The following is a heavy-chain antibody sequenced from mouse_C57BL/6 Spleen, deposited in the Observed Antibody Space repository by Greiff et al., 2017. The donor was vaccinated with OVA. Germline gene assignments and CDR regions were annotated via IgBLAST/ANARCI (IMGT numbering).Heavy chain of an antibody. V-gene: IGHV5-16*01. CDR2: INYDGSST. J-gene: IGHJ2*01. CDR1: GFTFSDYY. Sequence: EVQLVESEGGLVQPGSSMKLSCTASGFTFSDYYMAWVRQVPEKGLEWVANINYDGSSTYYMDSLKSRFIISRENATNILYLQMSSLKSEDTATYYCARGRYFDYWGKGTTLTVSS. CDR3: ARGRYFDY.